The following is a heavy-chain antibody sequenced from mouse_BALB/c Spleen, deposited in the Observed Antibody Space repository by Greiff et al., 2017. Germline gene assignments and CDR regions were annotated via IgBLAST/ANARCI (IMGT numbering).Heavy chain of an antibody. CDR1: GFTFSNYW. D-gene: IGHD2-1*01. CDR2: IRLISNNYAT. V-gene: IGHV6-6*02. Sequence: EVKVEESGGGLVQPGGSMKLSCVASGFTFSNYWMNWVRQSPEKGLEWVAEIRLISNNYATHYAESVKGRFTISRDDSKSSVYLQMNNLRAEDTGIYYCTRGGNYRGTAMDYWGQGTSVTVSS. J-gene: IGHJ4*01. CDR3: TRGGNYRGTAMDY.